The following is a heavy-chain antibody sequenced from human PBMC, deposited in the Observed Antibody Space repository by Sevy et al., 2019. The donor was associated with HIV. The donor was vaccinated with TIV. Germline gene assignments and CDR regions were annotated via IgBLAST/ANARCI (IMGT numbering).Heavy chain of an antibody. Sequence: GGSLRLSCTGSGFTFGDYAMSWFRQAPGMGLEWVGFIRSKDYGGATEYAASVKGRFTISRDDSKSIADLQMNSLKTEDTAFYYLTGGYSYDSSGYSDYGGQGTLVTVSS. V-gene: IGHV3-49*03. CDR1: GFTFGDYA. D-gene: IGHD3-22*01. CDR3: TGGYSYDSSGYSDY. J-gene: IGHJ4*02. CDR2: IRSKDYGGAT.